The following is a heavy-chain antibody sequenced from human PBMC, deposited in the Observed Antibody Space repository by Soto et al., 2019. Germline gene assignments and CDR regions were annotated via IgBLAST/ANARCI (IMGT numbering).Heavy chain of an antibody. CDR3: ARGGWAAATGTGDWFGP. D-gene: IGHD6-13*01. CDR2: ISAYNGNT. J-gene: IGHJ5*02. Sequence: GASVKIACTASGYTVKSYGITLVRKDPGQGLEWMGWISAYNGNTKYAQNFQGRLSITTDTSANTAFLELSRLTSEDTALYYCARGGWAAATGTGDWFGPWGQGTLVTVSS. V-gene: IGHV1-18*01. CDR1: GYTVKSYG.